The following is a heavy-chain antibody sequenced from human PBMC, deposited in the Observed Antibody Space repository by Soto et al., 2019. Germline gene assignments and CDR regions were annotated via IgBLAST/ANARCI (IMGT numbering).Heavy chain of an antibody. CDR1: GDTFTSYY. Sequence: ASVKVSCKASGDTFTSYYMHWVRQAPGQGLEWMGIINPSGGSTSYAQKFQGRVTMTRDTSTSTVYMELSSLRSEDTAVYYCAMGAARGYMDVWGKGTTVTVSS. V-gene: IGHV1-46*03. CDR3: AMGAARGYMDV. J-gene: IGHJ6*03. D-gene: IGHD3-16*01. CDR2: INPSGGST.